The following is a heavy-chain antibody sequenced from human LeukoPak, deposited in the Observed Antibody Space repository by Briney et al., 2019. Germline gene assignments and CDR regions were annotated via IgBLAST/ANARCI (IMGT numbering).Heavy chain of an antibody. Sequence: PGGSLRLSCAASGFTFSRFAMSWVRQAPGKGLVWVSLISTDGSTSRYADSVKSRFTISRDNAQNTLYLQMNSLSVEDTAVYYCVRDQDGSTPLDKWGQGTLVTVSS. CDR2: ISTDGSTS. J-gene: IGHJ4*02. D-gene: IGHD3-10*01. V-gene: IGHV3-74*01. CDR3: VRDQDGSTPLDK. CDR1: GFTFSRFA.